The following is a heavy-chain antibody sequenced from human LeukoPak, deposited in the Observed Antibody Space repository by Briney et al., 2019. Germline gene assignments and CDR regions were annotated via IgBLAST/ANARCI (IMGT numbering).Heavy chain of an antibody. CDR3: ARDYLYAFDY. J-gene: IGHJ4*02. Sequence: GGSLRLSCAASGFSFSSYSMNWVREAPGKGLEWVSYISGSGNAKHYTDSVKGRFTISRDNAKNALYLQMNSLRAEDTAVYFCARDYLYAFDYWGQGTLVTVSS. V-gene: IGHV3-48*01. CDR2: ISGSGNAK. CDR1: GFSFSSYS. D-gene: IGHD2-2*01.